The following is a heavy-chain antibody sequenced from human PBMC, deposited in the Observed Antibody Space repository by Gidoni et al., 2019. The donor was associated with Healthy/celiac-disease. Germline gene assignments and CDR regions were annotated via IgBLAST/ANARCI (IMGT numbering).Heavy chain of an antibody. CDR1: GFTVSSNY. D-gene: IGHD6-13*01. CDR2: IYSGGST. V-gene: IGHV3-53*01. CDR3: ARDLSAAPKSYYYYIDV. Sequence: EVQLVESGGRLIQPGGSLRLSCAASGFTVSSNYMSWFLQAPGKGLEWVSVIYSGGSTYYADSVKGRFTISRDNSKNTLYLQMNSLRAEDTAVYYCARDLSAAPKSYYYYIDVWGKGTTVTVSS. J-gene: IGHJ6*03.